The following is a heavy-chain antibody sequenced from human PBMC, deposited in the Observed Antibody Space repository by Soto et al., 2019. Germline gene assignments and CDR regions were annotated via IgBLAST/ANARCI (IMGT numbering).Heavy chain of an antibody. CDR3: ARQRGYNYGYGRDFDY. CDR1: GGSISSYY. CDR2: IYYSGST. Sequence: PSETLSLTCTVSGGSISSYYWSWIRQPPGKGLEWIGYIYYSGSTNYNPSLKSRVTISVDTSKNQFSLKLSSVTAADTAVYYCARQRGYNYGYGRDFDYWGQGTLVTVSS. J-gene: IGHJ4*02. D-gene: IGHD5-18*01. V-gene: IGHV4-59*08.